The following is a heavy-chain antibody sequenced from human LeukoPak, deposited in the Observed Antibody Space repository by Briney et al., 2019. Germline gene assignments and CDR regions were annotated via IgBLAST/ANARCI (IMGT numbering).Heavy chain of an antibody. Sequence: PETLSLTCTVSGGSISSYYWSWIRQPPGKGLEWIGYIYYSGSTNYNPSLKSRVTISVDTSKNQFSLKLSSVTAADTAVYYCAVYYYGSGSHPLDAFDIWGQGTMVTVSS. D-gene: IGHD3-10*01. CDR3: AVYYYGSGSHPLDAFDI. CDR2: IYYSGST. V-gene: IGHV4-59*08. CDR1: GGSISSYY. J-gene: IGHJ3*02.